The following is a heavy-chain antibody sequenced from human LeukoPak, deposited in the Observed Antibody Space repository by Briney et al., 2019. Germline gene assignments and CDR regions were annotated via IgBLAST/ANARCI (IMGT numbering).Heavy chain of an antibody. V-gene: IGHV3-23*01. CDR2: ISGSGGST. Sequence: GGALRLSCAASGFTVSSYAMSWVRQAPGKGLEWVSAISGSGGSTYYADSVKGRFTISRDNSKNTLYLPMNSLRAEDTAVYYCPKAQWELVDAFDIWRQGPMVTVSS. CDR3: PKAQWELVDAFDI. D-gene: IGHD1-26*01. CDR1: GFTVSSYA. J-gene: IGHJ3*02.